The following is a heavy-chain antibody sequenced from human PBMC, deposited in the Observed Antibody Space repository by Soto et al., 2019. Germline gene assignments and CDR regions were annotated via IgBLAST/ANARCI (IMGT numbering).Heavy chain of an antibody. J-gene: IGHJ4*02. CDR1: GGSFSGYY. Sequence: SETLSLTCAVYGGSFSGYYWSWIRQPPGKGLEWIGEINHSGSTNYNPSLKSRVTISVDTSKNQFSLKLSSVTAADTAVYYCARGPSRRRITIFGVVKYDYWGQGTLVTVSS. V-gene: IGHV4-34*01. CDR2: INHSGST. D-gene: IGHD3-3*01. CDR3: ARGPSRRRITIFGVVKYDY.